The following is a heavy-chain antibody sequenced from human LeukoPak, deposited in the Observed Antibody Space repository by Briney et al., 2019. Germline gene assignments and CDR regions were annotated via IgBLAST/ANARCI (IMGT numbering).Heavy chain of an antibody. D-gene: IGHD3-10*01. CDR1: GFTLTSQS. CDR3: VGHFYGSRSYYFPDLY. V-gene: IGHV3-48*01. Sequence: GGSLRLSCMASGFTLTSQSMNWVRQAPGKGLEWVSYISSSSTIMYYADSVKGRFTISRDNAKNSMYLQMNSLRAEDTAVYYCVGHFYGSRSYYFPDLYWGQGTLVTVSS. CDR2: ISSSSTIM. J-gene: IGHJ4*01.